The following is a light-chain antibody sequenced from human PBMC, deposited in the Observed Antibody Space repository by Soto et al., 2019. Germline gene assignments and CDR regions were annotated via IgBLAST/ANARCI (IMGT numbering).Light chain of an antibody. J-gene: IGKJ1*01. V-gene: IGKV1-39*01. Sequence: DIQMTQSPSSLSASVGDRVTITCRASQSISSYLNWYQQKPGKAPKLLIYAASSLQSGVPSRFSGSGSGTDFTLTISSLQPEDFATYYCQQSYRPEETFGQGTKVEIK. CDR3: QQSYRPEET. CDR2: AAS. CDR1: QSISSY.